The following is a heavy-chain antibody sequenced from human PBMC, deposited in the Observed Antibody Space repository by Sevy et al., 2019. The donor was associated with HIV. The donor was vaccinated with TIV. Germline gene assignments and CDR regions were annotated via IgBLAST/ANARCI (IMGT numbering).Heavy chain of an antibody. V-gene: IGHV3-30*04. CDR2: ISYDGSNK. J-gene: IGHJ3*02. CDR1: GFTFSSYA. CDR3: ARGGSGRSIGYAFDI. D-gene: IGHD3-10*01. Sequence: RGSLRLSCAASGFTFSSYAMHWVRQAPGKGLEWVAVISYDGSNKYYADSVKGRFTISRDNSKNTLYLQMNSLRAEDTAVYYCARGGSGRSIGYAFDIWGQGTMVTVSS.